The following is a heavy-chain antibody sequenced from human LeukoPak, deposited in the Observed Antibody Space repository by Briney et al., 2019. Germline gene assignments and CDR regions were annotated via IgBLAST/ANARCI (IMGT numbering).Heavy chain of an antibody. D-gene: IGHD2-15*01. V-gene: IGHV3-74*03. CDR1: GFTFSNYW. Sequence: GGSLRLSCAASGFTFSNYWMFWVRQAPGKGLVWVSHINSDGSSTTYADSVKGRFTISRDNAKNTLYLQMNSLRAEDTAVYYCAKYCSGGNCYSGLYWGQGTLVTVSS. CDR3: AKYCSGGNCYSGLY. CDR2: INSDGSST. J-gene: IGHJ4*02.